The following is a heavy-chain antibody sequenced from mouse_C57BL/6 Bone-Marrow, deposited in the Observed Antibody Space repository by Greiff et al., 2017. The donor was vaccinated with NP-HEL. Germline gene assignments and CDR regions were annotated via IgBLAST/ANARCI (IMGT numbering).Heavy chain of an antibody. Sequence: VQLQQSDAELVKPGASVKISCKVSGYTFTDYTIHWMKQRPEQGLEWIGYIYPRDGSTKYNEKFKGKATLTEDKSSSTAYMQLNSLTSEDSAVDLCTRLGGRSYGYFDVWGTGTTVTVSS. D-gene: IGHD1-1*01. CDR3: TRLGGRSYGYFDV. V-gene: IGHV1-78*01. J-gene: IGHJ1*03. CDR2: IYPRDGST. CDR1: GYTFTDYT.